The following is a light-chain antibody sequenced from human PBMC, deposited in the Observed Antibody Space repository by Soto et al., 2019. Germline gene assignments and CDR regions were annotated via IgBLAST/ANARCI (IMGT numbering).Light chain of an antibody. CDR1: RDISTY. CDR2: DVS. V-gene: IGKV1-33*01. J-gene: IGKJ4*01. Sequence: DVQMTQSPSSLSASVGDRVTITCQASRDISTYLNWYQQKPGKAPKLLIYDVSNLETGVPLRFSGRGSGTDFSLTISSLEPEDIATYYCQQYDNLPLTFGGGTKVEVK. CDR3: QQYDNLPLT.